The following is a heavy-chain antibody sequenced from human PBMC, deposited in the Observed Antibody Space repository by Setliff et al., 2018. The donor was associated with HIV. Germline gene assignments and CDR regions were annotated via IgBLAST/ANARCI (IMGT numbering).Heavy chain of an antibody. CDR3: AKVSTIFGQLKYYYGMDV. J-gene: IGHJ6*02. Sequence: GGSLRLSCAASGFTFSTYSMNWVRQSPGKGLEWLASITYGSNFINYADSVKGRFTISRDNAKNSLYLQMNNLRGEDTAVYYCAKVSTIFGQLKYYYGMDVWGQGTTVTVSS. D-gene: IGHD3-3*01. CDR2: ITYGSNFI. CDR1: GFTFSTYS. V-gene: IGHV3-21*01.